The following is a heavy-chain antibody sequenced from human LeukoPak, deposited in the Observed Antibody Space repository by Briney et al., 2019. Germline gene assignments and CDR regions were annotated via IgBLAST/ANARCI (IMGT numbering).Heavy chain of an antibody. D-gene: IGHD6-13*01. CDR1: GFTFSNYG. CDR3: AKVGSTWFYFQY. J-gene: IGHJ1*01. Sequence: GGSLRLSCAASGFTFSNYGMHWVRQAPGKGLEWVAVISYDGSAKYYADSVKGRFTISRDNSKNTLYLQMNSLRAEDTAVYYCAKVGSTWFYFQYWGQGTLVTVSS. V-gene: IGHV3-30*18. CDR2: ISYDGSAK.